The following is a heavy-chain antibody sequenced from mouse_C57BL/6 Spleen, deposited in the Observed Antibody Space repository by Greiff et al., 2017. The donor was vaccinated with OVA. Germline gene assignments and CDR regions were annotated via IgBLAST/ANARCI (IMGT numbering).Heavy chain of an antibody. V-gene: IGHV1-80*01. CDR1: GYAFSSYW. J-gene: IGHJ4*01. CDR2: IYPGDGDT. Sequence: QVQLQQSGAELVKPGASVKISCKASGYAFSSYWMNWVKQRPGKGLEWIGQIYPGDGDTNYNGKFKGKATLTADKSSSTAYMQLSSLTSEDSAVYFCAREDYGNYEDYAMDYWGQGTSVTVSS. CDR3: AREDYGNYEDYAMDY. D-gene: IGHD2-1*01.